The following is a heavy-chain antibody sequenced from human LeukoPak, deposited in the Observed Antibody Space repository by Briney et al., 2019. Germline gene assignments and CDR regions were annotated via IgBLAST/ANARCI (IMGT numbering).Heavy chain of an antibody. CDR3: TSRGPIAAAPDY. Sequence: GGSLKLSCAASGFTFSGSAMHWVRQASGKGLEWVGRIRSKANSYATAYAASVKGRFTISRDDSKNTAYLQMNSLKTEDTAVHYCTSRGPIAAAPDYWGQGTLVTVSS. J-gene: IGHJ4*02. CDR1: GFTFSGSA. D-gene: IGHD6-13*01. CDR2: IRSKANSYAT. V-gene: IGHV3-73*01.